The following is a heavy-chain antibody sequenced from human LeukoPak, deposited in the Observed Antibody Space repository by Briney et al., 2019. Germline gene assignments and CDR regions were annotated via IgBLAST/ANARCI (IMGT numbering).Heavy chain of an antibody. CDR1: GFTFSSYS. D-gene: IGHD2-15*01. CDR2: IYSGGST. J-gene: IGHJ3*02. CDR3: ARDISGGAFDI. Sequence: GGSLRLSCAASGFTFSSYSMNWVRQAPGKGLEWVSVIYSGGSTYYADSVKGRFTISRDNSKNTLYLQMNSLRAEDTAVYYCARDISGGAFDIWGQGTMVTVSS. V-gene: IGHV3-66*01.